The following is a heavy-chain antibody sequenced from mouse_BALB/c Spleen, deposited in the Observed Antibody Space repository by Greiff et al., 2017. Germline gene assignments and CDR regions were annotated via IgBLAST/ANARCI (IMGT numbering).Heavy chain of an antibody. Sequence: DVQLVESGGGLVQPGGSLRLSCATSGFTFTDYYMSWVRQPPGKALEWLGFIRNKANGYTTEYSASVKGRFTISRDNSQSILYLQMNTLRAEDSATYYCARDKALYFDVWGAGTTVTVSS. CDR3: ARDKALYFDV. V-gene: IGHV7-3*02. CDR1: GFTFTDYY. J-gene: IGHJ1*01. CDR2: IRNKANGYTT.